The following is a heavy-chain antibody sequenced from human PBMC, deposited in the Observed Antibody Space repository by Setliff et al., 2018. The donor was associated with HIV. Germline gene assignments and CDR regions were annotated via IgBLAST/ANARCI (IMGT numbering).Heavy chain of an antibody. CDR3: VRDYYYDSSGYRYFDY. J-gene: IGHJ4*02. CDR1: GGTFSSYA. V-gene: IGHV1-69*10. Sequence: SVKVSCKASGGTFSSYAISWVRQAPGQGLEWMGGIIPILGIANYAQKFQGRVTITADKSTSTAYMELSSLRSEDTAVYYCVRDYYYDSSGYRYFDYWGQGTLVTVSS. CDR2: IIPILGIA. D-gene: IGHD3-22*01.